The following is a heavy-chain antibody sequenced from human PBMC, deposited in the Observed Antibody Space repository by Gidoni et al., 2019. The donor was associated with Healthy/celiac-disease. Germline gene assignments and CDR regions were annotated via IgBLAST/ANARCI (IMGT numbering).Heavy chain of an antibody. V-gene: IGHV3-66*01. CDR2: IYSGGST. CDR3: ASSFEYGAYYFDY. J-gene: IGHJ4*02. D-gene: IGHD4-17*01. CDR1: GFTVSSNY. Sequence: EVQLVESGGGLVQPGGSLRLSCAASGFTVSSNYMSWVRQAPGKGLEWVSVIYSGGSTYYADSVKGRFTISRDNSKNTLYLQMNSLRAEDTAVYYCASSFEYGAYYFDYWGQGTLVTVSS.